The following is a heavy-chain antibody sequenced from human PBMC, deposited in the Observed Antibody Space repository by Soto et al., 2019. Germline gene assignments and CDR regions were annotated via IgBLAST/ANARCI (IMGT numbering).Heavy chain of an antibody. Sequence: GESLKISCKGSGYSFTSYWIGWVRQMPGKGLEWMGIIYPGDSNTRYSPSFQGQVTISADKSISTAYLQWSSLKASDTAMYYCARIGIAVASAYYYYGMDVWGQGTTVTVSS. D-gene: IGHD6-19*01. V-gene: IGHV5-51*01. CDR1: GYSFTSYW. J-gene: IGHJ6*02. CDR2: IYPGDSNT. CDR3: ARIGIAVASAYYYYGMDV.